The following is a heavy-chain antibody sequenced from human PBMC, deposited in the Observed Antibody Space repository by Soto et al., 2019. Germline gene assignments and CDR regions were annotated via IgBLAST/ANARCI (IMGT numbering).Heavy chain of an antibody. D-gene: IGHD3-3*01. J-gene: IGHJ6*02. CDR1: GFTFSSYS. Sequence: LRLSCAASGFTFSSYSMNWVRQAPGKGLEWVSSISSSSSYIYYADSVKGRFTISRDNAKNSLYLQMNSLRAEDTAVYYCERDGITIFGVVIHGMDVWGQGTTVTVSS. CDR3: ERDGITIFGVVIHGMDV. V-gene: IGHV3-21*01. CDR2: ISSSSSYI.